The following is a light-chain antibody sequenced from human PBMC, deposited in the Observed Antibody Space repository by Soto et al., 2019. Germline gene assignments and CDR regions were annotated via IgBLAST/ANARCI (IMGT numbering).Light chain of an antibody. CDR3: QQYGSSPQT. Sequence: DSVLTQSPGTLSLSPGERATLSCRASQSVSSSYLAWYQQKPGQAPRLLIFGASSRATGIPDRFSGSGSGTDFTLTISRLDPEDSAVYYCQQYGSSPQTFGQGTKVDIK. V-gene: IGKV3-20*01. J-gene: IGKJ1*01. CDR2: GAS. CDR1: QSVSSSY.